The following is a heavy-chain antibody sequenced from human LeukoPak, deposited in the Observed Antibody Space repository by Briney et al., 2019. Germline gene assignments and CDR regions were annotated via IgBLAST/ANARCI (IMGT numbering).Heavy chain of an antibody. Sequence: PPQTLSLTCTVSGGSISSYYWSWIRQPPGKGLEWIGYIYYSGSTNYNPSLKSRVTISVDTSKNQFSLKLSSVTAADTAVYYCAREQMTTVTTRGDWFDPWGQGTLVTVSS. J-gene: IGHJ5*02. D-gene: IGHD4-17*01. CDR1: GGSISSYY. CDR2: IYYSGST. CDR3: AREQMTTVTTRGDWFDP. V-gene: IGHV4-59*01.